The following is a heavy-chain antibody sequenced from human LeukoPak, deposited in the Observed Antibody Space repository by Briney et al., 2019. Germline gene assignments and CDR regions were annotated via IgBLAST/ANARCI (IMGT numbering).Heavy chain of an antibody. CDR2: IYYSGST. J-gene: IGHJ3*02. D-gene: IGHD3-22*01. CDR1: GGSISSYY. V-gene: IGHV4-59*08. Sequence: SETLSLTCTVSGGSISSYYWSWIRQPPGKGLEWIGYIYYSGSTNYNPSLKSRVTISVDTSKNQFSMKLSSVTAADTAVYCCARLTYYCNSSGYPPAFDIWGQGTMVTVSS. CDR3: ARLTYYCNSSGYPPAFDI.